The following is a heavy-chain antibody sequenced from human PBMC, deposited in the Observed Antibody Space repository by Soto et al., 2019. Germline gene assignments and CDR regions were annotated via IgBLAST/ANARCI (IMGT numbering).Heavy chain of an antibody. J-gene: IGHJ4*02. CDR3: AFNLGGGVVYFHY. CDR1: GGTFSRYV. V-gene: IGHV1-69*02. D-gene: IGHD2-8*02. Sequence: QVHLVQSGAEVKKPGSSVKVSCKATGGTFSRYVISWVRHSPGQGLQWMGRIIPTLGLPNPAQDFQGRVSLTADISTNTAYRELSSLRSEDSAVYFCAFNLGGGVVYFHYWGQGTLITVSS. CDR2: IIPTLGLP.